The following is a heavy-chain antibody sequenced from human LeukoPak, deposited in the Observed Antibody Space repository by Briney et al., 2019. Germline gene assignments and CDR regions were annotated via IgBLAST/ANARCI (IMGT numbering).Heavy chain of an antibody. J-gene: IGHJ4*02. CDR2: IYYSGST. V-gene: IGHV4-39*07. Sequence: ETLSLTCTVSGGSISSSSYYWGWIRQPPGKGLEWIGRIYYSGSTHYNPSLKSRVTISVDTSQRQCSLKLSSVTAADTAVYYCARDRGYSYGYFDYWGQGALVTVSS. CDR3: ARDRGYSYGYFDY. D-gene: IGHD5-18*01. CDR1: GGSISSSSYY.